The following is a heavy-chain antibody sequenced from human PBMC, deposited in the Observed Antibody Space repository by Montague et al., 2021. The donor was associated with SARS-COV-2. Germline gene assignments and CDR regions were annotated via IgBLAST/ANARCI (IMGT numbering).Heavy chain of an antibody. CDR3: ARAPTIFGVVITNFDY. D-gene: IGHD3-3*01. Sequence: TQSLTCTVSGGSISSGGYYWSWIRQHPGKGLEWIGYIYYSGSTYYNPSLKSRVTISVDTSKNQFSLKLSSVTAADTAVYYCARAPTIFGVVITNFDYWGQGTLVTVSS. CDR2: IYYSGST. J-gene: IGHJ4*02. V-gene: IGHV4-31*03. CDR1: GGSISSGGYY.